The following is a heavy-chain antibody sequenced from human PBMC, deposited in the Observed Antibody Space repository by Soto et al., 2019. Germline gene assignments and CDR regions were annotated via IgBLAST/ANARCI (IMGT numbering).Heavy chain of an antibody. Sequence: ASVKVSCKASGYSFSSHYMHWVKQAPGQGLEWLGIINPTVGSTTYAEKFQGRVTMTADTVTETVYMELRRLRSADTARYYCASSWTDCGGNLDLWGQGTPVTVSS. CDR3: ASSWTDCGGNLDL. J-gene: IGHJ5*02. V-gene: IGHV1-46*01. CDR2: INPTVGST. CDR1: GYSFSSHY. D-gene: IGHD1-1*01.